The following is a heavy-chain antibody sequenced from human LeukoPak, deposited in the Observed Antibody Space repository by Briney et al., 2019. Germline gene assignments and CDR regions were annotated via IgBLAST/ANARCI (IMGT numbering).Heavy chain of an antibody. V-gene: IGHV3-30*18. CDR3: ANPWMVRGDDAFDI. CDR1: GFTFSSYG. Sequence: GGSLRLSCAASGFTFSSYGMHWVRQAPGKGLEWVAVISYDGSNKYYADSVKGRFTISRDNSKNTLYLQMNSLRAEDTAVYYCANPWMVRGDDAFDIWGQGTMVTVSS. CDR2: ISYDGSNK. J-gene: IGHJ3*02. D-gene: IGHD3-10*01.